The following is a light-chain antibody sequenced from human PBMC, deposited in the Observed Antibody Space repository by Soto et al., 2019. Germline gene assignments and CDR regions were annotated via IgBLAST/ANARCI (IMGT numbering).Light chain of an antibody. V-gene: IGKV3-20*01. CDR1: QSVSSSY. CDR3: QQYVSSPLFT. CDR2: GAS. J-gene: IGKJ3*01. Sequence: EIVLTQSPGTLSLSPGERATLSCRASQSVSSSYLAWYQQKPGQAPRLLIYGASSRATGIPDRFSGSGSGTYFTLTISRLEPEDFAVYYCQQYVSSPLFTFGPGTKVDIK.